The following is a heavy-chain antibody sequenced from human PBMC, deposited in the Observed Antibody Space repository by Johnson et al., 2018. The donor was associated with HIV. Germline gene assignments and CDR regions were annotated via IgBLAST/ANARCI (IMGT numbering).Heavy chain of an antibody. V-gene: IGHV3-30-3*01. Sequence: MQLVESGGGVVQPGRSLRLSCAASGFTFSNYALHWVRQAPGRGLEWVALISHDGSNKYYADFVKGRFTISRDNSINTLYLQMNSLRAEDTAVYYCARPMGAVDECDAFDIWGHGTMVTVSS. CDR1: GFTFSNYA. J-gene: IGHJ3*02. CDR2: ISHDGSNK. D-gene: IGHD1-26*01. CDR3: ARPMGAVDECDAFDI.